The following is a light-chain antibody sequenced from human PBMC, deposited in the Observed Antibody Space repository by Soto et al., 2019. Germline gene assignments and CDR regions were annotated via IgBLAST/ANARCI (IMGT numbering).Light chain of an antibody. CDR2: DNN. J-gene: IGLJ2*01. V-gene: IGLV1-51*01. CDR1: SSNIGNNY. Sequence: QAVVTQPPSVSAAPGQKVTISCSGSSSNIGNNYVSWYQQLPGTAPKLLIYDNNKRPSGIPDRFSGSKSGTSATLGITGLQTGDEAEYYCGTWDSSLSAVVFGGGTKLTGL. CDR3: GTWDSSLSAVV.